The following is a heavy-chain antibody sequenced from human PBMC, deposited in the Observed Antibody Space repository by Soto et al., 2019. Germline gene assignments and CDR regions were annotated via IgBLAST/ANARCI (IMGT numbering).Heavy chain of an antibody. J-gene: IGHJ4*02. CDR1: EYSFSTYW. CDR3: ATNASPYYDSRYPDY. V-gene: IGHV5-51*01. D-gene: IGHD3-22*01. CDR2: IYPGDSEI. Sequence: GESLKISCKASEYSFSTYWIGWVRQTPGKGLECLGIIYPGDSEIRYSPSFQGQVTISADKSISTTYLQWSSLKASDSAIYYCATNASPYYDSRYPDYWGQGTRVTVSS.